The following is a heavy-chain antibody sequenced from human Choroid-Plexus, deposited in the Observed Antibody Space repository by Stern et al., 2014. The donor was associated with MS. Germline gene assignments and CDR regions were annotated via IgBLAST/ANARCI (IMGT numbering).Heavy chain of an antibody. D-gene: IGHD2/OR15-2a*01. CDR2: ISYDGSK. V-gene: IGHV3-30*18. CDR1: GFSFSSFG. Sequence: VQLVESGGGVVQPGRPLRLSCAASGFSFSSFGMHWVRQAPGKGLEWVALISYDGSKDYADSVKGRFAISRDNSKNTLYLQMNSLRAEDTAVYYCAKDRQYLTFFFDFXGQGSLVTVSS. J-gene: IGHJ4*02. CDR3: AKDRQYLTFFFDF.